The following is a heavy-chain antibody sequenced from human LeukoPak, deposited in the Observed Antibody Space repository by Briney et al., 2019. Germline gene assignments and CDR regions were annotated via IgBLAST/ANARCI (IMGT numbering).Heavy chain of an antibody. V-gene: IGHV3-23*01. CDR3: AKMAGFSSGWYEGDAFDI. CDR1: GFTFSSYA. Sequence: GGSLRLSCAASGFTFSSYAMSWVRQAPGKGLEWVSAISGSGGSTYYADSVKGRFTISRDNSKNTLYLQMNSLRAEDTAVYYCAKMAGFSSGWYEGDAFDIWGQGTMVTVSS. J-gene: IGHJ3*02. CDR2: ISGSGGST. D-gene: IGHD6-19*01.